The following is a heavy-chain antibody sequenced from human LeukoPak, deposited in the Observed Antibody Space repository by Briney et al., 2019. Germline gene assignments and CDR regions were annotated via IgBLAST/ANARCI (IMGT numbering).Heavy chain of an antibody. CDR3: GREDYDSSGYYYGVDL. V-gene: IGHV3-48*03. CDR2: ISSSGSTI. D-gene: IGHD3-22*01. J-gene: IGHJ4*02. Sequence: GGSLRLSCAASGFTFSSYEMNWVRQAPGKGLEWVSYISSSGSTIYYADSVKGRFTISRDNAKNSLYLQMNSLRAEDTAVYYCGREDYDSSGYYYGVDLWGQGTLVTVSS. CDR1: GFTFSSYE.